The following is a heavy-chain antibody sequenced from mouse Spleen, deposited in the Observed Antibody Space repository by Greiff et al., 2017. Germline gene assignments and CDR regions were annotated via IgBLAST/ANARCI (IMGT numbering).Heavy chain of an antibody. D-gene: IGHD1-1*01. CDR1: GYAFTNYL. J-gene: IGHJ4*01. Sequence: VQLQQSGAELVRPGTSVKVSCKASGYAFTNYLIEWVKQRPGQGLEWIGVINPGSGGTNYNEKFKGKATLTADKSSSTAYMQLSSLTSEDSAVYFCARSLIYYYGSSYAMDYWGQGTSVTVSS. V-gene: IGHV1-54*01. CDR2: INPGSGGT. CDR3: ARSLIYYYGSSYAMDY.